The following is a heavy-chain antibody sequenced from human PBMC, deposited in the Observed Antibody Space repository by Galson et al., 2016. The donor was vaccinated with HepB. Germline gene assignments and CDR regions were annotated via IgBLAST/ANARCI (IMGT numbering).Heavy chain of an antibody. CDR1: GFTFSNYA. J-gene: IGHJ2*01. CDR3: AKRLWTESRGWSFDL. D-gene: IGHD3/OR15-3a*01. V-gene: IGHV3-23*01. CDR2: ISGSAGGT. Sequence: SLRLSCAASGFTFSNYAMTWVRQAPGKGLEWVSAISGSAGGTYYTDSVKGRVTIPRDNSKNTLYLQMRSLRADDTAVYYYAKRLWTESRGWSFDLWGRGTLVIVSS.